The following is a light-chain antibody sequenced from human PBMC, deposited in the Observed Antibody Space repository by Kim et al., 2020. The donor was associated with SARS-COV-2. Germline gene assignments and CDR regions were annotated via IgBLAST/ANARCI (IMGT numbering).Light chain of an antibody. CDR2: DAS. J-gene: IGKJ4*01. V-gene: IGKV1-33*01. CDR3: QQYDNLPLT. Sequence: DIQMTQSPFSLSASVGDRVTITCQASQDISNYLNWYQQKPGKAPKLLIYDASNLETGVPSRFSGSGSGTDFTFTISSLQPEDIATYYCQQYDNLPLTFGGGTKGDIK. CDR1: QDISNY.